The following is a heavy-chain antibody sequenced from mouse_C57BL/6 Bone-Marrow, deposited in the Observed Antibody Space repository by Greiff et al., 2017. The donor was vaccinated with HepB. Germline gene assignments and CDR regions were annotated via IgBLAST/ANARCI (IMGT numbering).Heavy chain of an antibody. CDR3: ARHYYGREAMDY. Sequence: EVHLVESGGGLVQPGGSLKLSCAASGFTFSDYYMYWVRQTPEKRLEWVAYISNGGGSTYYPDTVKGRFTISRDNAKNTLYLQMSRLKSEDTAMYYCARHYYGREAMDYWGQGTSVTVSS. J-gene: IGHJ4*01. V-gene: IGHV5-12*01. CDR2: ISNGGGST. CDR1: GFTFSDYY. D-gene: IGHD1-1*01.